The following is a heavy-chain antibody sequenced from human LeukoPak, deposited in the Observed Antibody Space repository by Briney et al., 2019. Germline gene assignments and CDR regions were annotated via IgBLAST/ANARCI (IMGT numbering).Heavy chain of an antibody. CDR1: GFTVISNY. CDR2: IYGGDST. V-gene: IGHV3-53*01. D-gene: IGHD4-23*01. J-gene: IGHJ4*02. CDR3: ASESPLYYDGNSGF. Sequence: GGSLRLSCAVSGFTVISNYMSGVRQAPRKGLEWVSGIYGGDSTYYADSVKDRFTISRDNSKNTPYLQMNSLRAEDTAVYYCASESPLYYDGNSGFWGQGALVTVSS.